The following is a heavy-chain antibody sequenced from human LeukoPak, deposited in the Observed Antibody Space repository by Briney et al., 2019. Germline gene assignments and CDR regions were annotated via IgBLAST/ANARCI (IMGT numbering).Heavy chain of an antibody. D-gene: IGHD6-19*01. CDR1: GFTFSGSA. CDR2: IRSKANSYAT. CDR3: TRRAVASDY. J-gene: IGHJ4*02. Sequence: PGGSLRLSCAASGFTFSGSAMHWVRQASGKGLEWVGRIRSKANSYATAYAASVKGRFTISRDDSKNTAYLQMNSLKTEDTAVYYCTRRAVASDYWGQGTLVTVSS. V-gene: IGHV3-73*01.